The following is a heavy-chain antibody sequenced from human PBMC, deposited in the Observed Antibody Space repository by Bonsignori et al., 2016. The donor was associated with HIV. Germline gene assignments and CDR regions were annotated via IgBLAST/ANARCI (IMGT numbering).Heavy chain of an antibody. V-gene: IGHV4-34*01. Sequence: WIRQPPGKGLEWIGEINHSGSTNYNPSLKSRVTISVDTSKNQFSLKLSSVTAADTAVYYCAREQWQVSYYYYMDVWGKGTTVTVSS. CDR2: INHSGST. J-gene: IGHJ6*03. D-gene: IGHD6-19*01. CDR3: AREQWQVSYYYYMDV.